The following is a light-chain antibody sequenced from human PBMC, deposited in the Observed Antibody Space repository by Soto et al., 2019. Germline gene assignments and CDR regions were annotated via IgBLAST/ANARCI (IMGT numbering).Light chain of an antibody. J-gene: IGKJ1*01. CDR1: QSVRTN. CDR2: YSS. Sequence: EVMMTQFPDTVSVTPGETVTLSCGASQSVRTNLAWYQQRPGQAPRLLIHYSSTRATDVPARFSGSGSGTNFTLAISCLRSDDFAVYFCQQYAYWPETFGQGTKVEIK. V-gene: IGKV3D-15*01. CDR3: QQYAYWPET.